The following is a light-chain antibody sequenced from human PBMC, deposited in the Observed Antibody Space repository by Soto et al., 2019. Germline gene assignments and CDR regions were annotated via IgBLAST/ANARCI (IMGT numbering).Light chain of an antibody. CDR2: AAT. J-gene: IGKJ2*01. CDR3: QQSYSIPDT. Sequence: DTQMTQSPSSLSASVGDRVTITCRASQSIGRFLNWYQQKPGKAPKFLIYAATSLQSGVPSRFSGSGSGTDFTLTISSLQPEDFATYYCQQSYSIPDTFGQGTKLEIK. CDR1: QSIGRF. V-gene: IGKV1-39*01.